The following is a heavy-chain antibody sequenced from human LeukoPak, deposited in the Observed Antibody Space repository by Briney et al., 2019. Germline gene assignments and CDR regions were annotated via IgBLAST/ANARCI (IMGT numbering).Heavy chain of an antibody. Sequence: GRSLRLSCAASGFTFDDYAMHWVRQAPGKGLEWVSGITWNTGIIGYADSVKGRFTIPRDNAKNSLHLQMNSLRAEDTALYYCAKEIYRSGWHDAFDIWGQGTMVTVSS. J-gene: IGHJ3*02. CDR2: ITWNTGII. V-gene: IGHV3-9*01. CDR1: GFTFDDYA. D-gene: IGHD6-19*01. CDR3: AKEIYRSGWHDAFDI.